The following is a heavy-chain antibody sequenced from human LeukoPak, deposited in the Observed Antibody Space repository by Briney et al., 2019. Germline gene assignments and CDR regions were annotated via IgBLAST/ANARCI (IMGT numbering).Heavy chain of an antibody. CDR2: IKSKTDGGTT. J-gene: IGHJ4*02. CDR1: GFTFSNAW. D-gene: IGHD5-18*01. Sequence: GGSLRLSCAASGFTFSNAWMNWGRQAPGKGLEWVGRIKSKTDGGTTDYAAPVKGRFTISRDDSKNTLYLQMTSLKTEDTAVYYCTTRHQLWSQGSGYWGQGTLVTVSS. V-gene: IGHV3-15*07. CDR3: TTRHQLWSQGSGY.